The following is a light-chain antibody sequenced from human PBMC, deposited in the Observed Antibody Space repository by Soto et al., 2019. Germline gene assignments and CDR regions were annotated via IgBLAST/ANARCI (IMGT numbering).Light chain of an antibody. CDR1: SSNIGSNT. J-gene: IGLJ2*01. CDR2: SNN. V-gene: IGLV1-44*01. CDR3: AAWDDSLNGPQ. Sequence: QSVLTQPPSASGTPGQRVTISCSGSSSNIGSNTVNWYQQLPGTAPKLLIYSNNQRPSGVPDRLSGSKSGTSASLAISGLQSEDEADYYCAAWDDSLNGPQFGGGTQLTVL.